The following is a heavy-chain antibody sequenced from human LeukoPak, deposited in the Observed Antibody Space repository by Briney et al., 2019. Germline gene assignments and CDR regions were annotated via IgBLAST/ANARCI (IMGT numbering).Heavy chain of an antibody. CDR2: IFPSGGEI. J-gene: IGHJ4*02. D-gene: IGHD3-10*01. V-gene: IGHV3-23*01. Sequence: GGSLRLSCAASGFTFSTFAMIWVRHPPGKGLEWVSSIFPSGGEIHYADSVRGRFTISRDNAKNSLYLQMNSLRAEDTALYYCAKDLFRGLFDYWGQGTLVTVSS. CDR1: GFTFSTFA. CDR3: AKDLFRGLFDY.